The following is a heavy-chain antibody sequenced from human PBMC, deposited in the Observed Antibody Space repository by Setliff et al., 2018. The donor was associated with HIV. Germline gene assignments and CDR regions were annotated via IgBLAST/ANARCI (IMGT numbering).Heavy chain of an antibody. CDR3: AGDPAPSSSGSYFQH. D-gene: IGHD3-10*01. CDR1: GYTFTSYY. CDR2: INPSSGST. Sequence: ASVKVSCKASGYTFTSYYMHWVRQAPGQGLEWMGIINPSSGSTTYAQKFQGRVTMTRDPSPSTVHMELSSLRSEDTAVYYCAGDPAPSSSGSYFQHWGQGTPVTVSS. V-gene: IGHV1-46*01. J-gene: IGHJ1*01.